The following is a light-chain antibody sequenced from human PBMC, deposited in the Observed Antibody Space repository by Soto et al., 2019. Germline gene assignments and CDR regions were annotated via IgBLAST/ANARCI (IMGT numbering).Light chain of an antibody. Sequence: EIVMTQSPATLSVSPGERATLSCRASQSVSSNLAWYQQKPGQAHRLLIYGASTRATGIPARFSGSGSGTEFTLTISSRQSEDFAVYYCQQYNNWPTFGPGTKVDIK. CDR1: QSVSSN. J-gene: IGKJ3*01. CDR2: GAS. V-gene: IGKV3-15*01. CDR3: QQYNNWPT.